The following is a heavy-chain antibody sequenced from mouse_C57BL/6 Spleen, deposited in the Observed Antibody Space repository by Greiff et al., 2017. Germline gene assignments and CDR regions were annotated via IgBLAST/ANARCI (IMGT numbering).Heavy chain of an antibody. V-gene: IGHV5-17*01. CDR1: GFTFSDYG. CDR3: AIYYDYGFAY. Sequence: EVQVVESGGGLVKPGGSLKLSCAASGFTFSDYGMHWVRQAPEKGLEWVAYISSGSSTIYYADTVKGRFTISRDNAKNTLFLQRTSLRSEDTAMYYCAIYYDYGFAYWGQGTLVTVSA. D-gene: IGHD2-4*01. CDR2: ISSGSSTI. J-gene: IGHJ3*01.